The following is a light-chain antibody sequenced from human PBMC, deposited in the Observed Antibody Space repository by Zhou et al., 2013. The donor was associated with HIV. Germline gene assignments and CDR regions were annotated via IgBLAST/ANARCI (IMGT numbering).Light chain of an antibody. V-gene: IGKV3-20*01. CDR1: QSVSSSN. CDR3: HQYGSSVYT. J-gene: IGKJ2*01. Sequence: EIVLTQSPGTLSLSPGERATLSCRASQSVSSSNLAWYQQMPGQAPRLLIYGASSRATGIPDRFSGSGSGTDFTLTISRLEPEDFAVYYCHQYGSSVYTFGQGTKAGDQT. CDR2: GAS.